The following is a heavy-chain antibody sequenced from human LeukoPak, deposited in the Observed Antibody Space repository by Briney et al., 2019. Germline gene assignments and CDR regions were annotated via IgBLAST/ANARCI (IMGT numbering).Heavy chain of an antibody. CDR3: ARDSSMLRGPLVIYYFDF. J-gene: IGHJ4*02. CDR2: ISGGGNTT. CDR1: DFSFITYA. Sequence: PGGSLRLSCAASDFSFITYAMSWVRQAAGKRLEWVSTISGGGNTTYYADSVKGRFTISRDNSKNTLYLQMNSLRVDDTAVYYRARDSSMLRGPLVIYYFDFWGQGTLVTVSS. V-gene: IGHV3-23*01. D-gene: IGHD3-10*01.